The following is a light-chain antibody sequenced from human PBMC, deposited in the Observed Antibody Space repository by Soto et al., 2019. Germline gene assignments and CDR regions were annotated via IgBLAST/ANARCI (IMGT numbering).Light chain of an antibody. J-gene: IGKJ1*01. CDR1: QSITSH. CDR3: QQYGSSKT. V-gene: IGKV3-15*01. CDR2: HSS. Sequence: IVMTQSPGTLSLSPGDRATLSCRASQSITSHLAWYQQKPGQAPRLLIYHSSTRATGIPTRFSGSGSETDFTLTISSLQSEDFAVYYCQQYGSSKTVGQGTKVDIK.